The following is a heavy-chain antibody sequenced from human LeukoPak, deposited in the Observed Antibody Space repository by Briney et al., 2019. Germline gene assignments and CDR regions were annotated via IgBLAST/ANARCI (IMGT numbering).Heavy chain of an antibody. CDR3: ARDTSSWYGYDY. J-gene: IGHJ4*02. V-gene: IGHV3-21*01. D-gene: IGHD6-13*01. CDR1: GFTFSSYN. CDR2: ISSSSSYI. Sequence: PGGSLRLSCAASGFTFSSYNMNWVRQAPGMGLEWVSSISSSSSYIYYADSVKGRFTISRDNAKNSLYLQMNSLRAEDTAVYYCARDTSSWYGYDYWGQGTLVTVSS.